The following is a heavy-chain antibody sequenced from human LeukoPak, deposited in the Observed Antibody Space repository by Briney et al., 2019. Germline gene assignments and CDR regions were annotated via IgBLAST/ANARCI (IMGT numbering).Heavy chain of an antibody. Sequence: SSETLSLTRAVSGGSISSGGYSWSWIRQPPGKGLEWIGYIYHSGSTYYNPSLKSRVTISVDRSKNQFSLKLSSVTAADTAVYYCARDSWPTRLIYGDYRLNRKDGNYWYFDLWGRGTLVTVSS. CDR2: IYHSGST. CDR3: ARDSWPTRLIYGDYRLNRKDGNYWYFDL. J-gene: IGHJ2*01. CDR1: GGSISSGGYS. V-gene: IGHV4-30-2*01. D-gene: IGHD4-17*01.